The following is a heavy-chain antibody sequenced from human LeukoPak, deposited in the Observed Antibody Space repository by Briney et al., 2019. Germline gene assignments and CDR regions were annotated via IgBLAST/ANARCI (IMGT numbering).Heavy chain of an antibody. CDR1: GYTFTGYY. J-gene: IGHJ4*02. Sequence: ASVKVSCKASGYTFTGYYMHWVRQAPGQGLEWMGWINPNSGGTNYAQKFQGRVTMTRDTSISTAYVELSRLRSDDTAVYYCARVTPRKQLVLYYWGQGTLVTVSS. D-gene: IGHD6-6*01. V-gene: IGHV1-2*02. CDR3: ARVTPRKQLVLYY. CDR2: INPNSGGT.